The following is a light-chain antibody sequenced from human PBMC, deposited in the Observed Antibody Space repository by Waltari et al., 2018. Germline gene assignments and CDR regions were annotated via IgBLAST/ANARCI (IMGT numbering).Light chain of an antibody. Sequence: SSELTQDPTVSVALGQTVRITCQGDSRRSFYASWDQQKPRQAPLLVIYGKNNRPAGIPDRFSGSSSGDTAFLTITGAQAEDEADYHCNSRDTSADRLVIFGGGTKLTVL. CDR2: GKN. CDR3: NSRDTSADRLVI. V-gene: IGLV3-19*01. J-gene: IGLJ2*01. CDR1: SRRSFY.